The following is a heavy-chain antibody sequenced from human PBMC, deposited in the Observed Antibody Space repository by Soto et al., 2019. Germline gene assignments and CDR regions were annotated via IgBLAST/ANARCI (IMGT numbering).Heavy chain of an antibody. D-gene: IGHD3-10*01. CDR2: ISGSGGST. CDR3: AKGARITMVRGGDYYGMDV. CDR1: GFTFSSYA. V-gene: IGHV3-23*01. J-gene: IGHJ6*02. Sequence: PGGSLRLSCAASGFTFSSYAMSWVRKAPGKGLGWVSAISGSGGSTYYADSVKGRFTISRDNSKNTLYLQMNSLRAEDTAVYYCAKGARITMVRGGDYYGMDVWGQGTTVTVPS.